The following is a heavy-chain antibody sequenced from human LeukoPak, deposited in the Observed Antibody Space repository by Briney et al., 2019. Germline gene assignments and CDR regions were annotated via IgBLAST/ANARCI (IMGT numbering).Heavy chain of an antibody. V-gene: IGHV4-39*07. J-gene: IGHJ5*02. Sequence: TSETLSLTCTVSGGSISSSSYCWGWIRQPPGKGLEWIGSIYYSGSTYYNPSLKSRVTISVDTSKNQFSLKLSSVTAADTAVYYCARGRRVAARYWFDPWGQGTLVTVSS. CDR3: ARGRRVAARYWFDP. CDR1: GGSISSSSYC. D-gene: IGHD6-6*01. CDR2: IYYSGST.